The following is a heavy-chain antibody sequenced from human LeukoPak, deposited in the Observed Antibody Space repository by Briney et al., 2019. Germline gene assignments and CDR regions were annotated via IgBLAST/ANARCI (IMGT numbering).Heavy chain of an antibody. CDR3: ARDGAMGYFDY. J-gene: IGHJ4*02. V-gene: IGHV3-30-3*01. CDR2: ISYDGSNK. CDR1: GFTFSSYA. Sequence: GRSLRLSCAASGFTFSSYAMHWVRQAPGKGLEWVAVISYDGSNKYYADSVKGQFTISRDNSKNTLYLQMNSLRAEDTAVYYCARDGAMGYFDYWGQGTLVTVSS. D-gene: IGHD5-24*01.